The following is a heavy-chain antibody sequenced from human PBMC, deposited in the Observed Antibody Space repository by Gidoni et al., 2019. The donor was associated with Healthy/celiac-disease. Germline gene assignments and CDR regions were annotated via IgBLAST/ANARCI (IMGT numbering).Heavy chain of an antibody. V-gene: IGHV3-23*01. CDR2: ISGSGGST. J-gene: IGHJ6*02. D-gene: IGHD6-13*01. CDR3: ARRPKDSIAAAGHGLLYYYYGMDV. Sequence: EVQLLESGGGLVQPGGSLRLSCAASGFTFSSSAMSWVRQAPGKGLEWVSAISGSGGSTYYADSVKGRFTISRDNSKNTLYLQMNSLRAEDTAVYYCARRPKDSIAAAGHGLLYYYYGMDVWGQGTTVTVSS. CDR1: GFTFSSSA.